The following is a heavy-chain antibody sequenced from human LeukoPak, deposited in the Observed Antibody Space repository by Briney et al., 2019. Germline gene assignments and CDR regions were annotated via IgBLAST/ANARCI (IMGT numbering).Heavy chain of an antibody. V-gene: IGHV4-34*01. Sequence: TTSETLSLTCAVYGGSFSGYYWGWIRQPPGKGLEWIGEINHSGSTNYNPSLKSRVTISVDTSKNQFSLKLSSVTAADTAVYYCARVRRSLNWFDSWGQGTLVTVSS. D-gene: IGHD3-3*01. J-gene: IGHJ5*01. CDR3: ARVRRSLNWFDS. CDR1: GGSFSGYY. CDR2: INHSGST.